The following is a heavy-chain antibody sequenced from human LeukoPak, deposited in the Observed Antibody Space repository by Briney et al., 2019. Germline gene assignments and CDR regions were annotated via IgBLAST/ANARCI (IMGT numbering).Heavy chain of an antibody. D-gene: IGHD4/OR15-4a*01. CDR1: GFTFSSFT. V-gene: IGHV3-48*04. CDR3: ARRRVLSVARALDY. J-gene: IGHJ4*02. Sequence: GGSLRLSCAASGFTFSSFTMNWVRQAPGKGLEWVSSISGTTNTIYYADSVKGRFTISRDNANNSVSLQVNSLRPEDTAVYFCARRRVLSVARALDYWGQGTLVTVSS. CDR2: ISGTTNTI.